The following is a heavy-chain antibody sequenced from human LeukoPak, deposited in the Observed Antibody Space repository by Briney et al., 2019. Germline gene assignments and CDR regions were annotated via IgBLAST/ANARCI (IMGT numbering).Heavy chain of an antibody. V-gene: IGHV3-53*01. Sequence: GGSLRLSCAASGFTVSSNYMSWVRQAPGKGLEWVSVIYSGGSTYYADSVKGRFTISRDNSKNTLYLQMNSLRAEDTAVYYCARETEGVAADIWGQGTMVTVSS. D-gene: IGHD6-19*01. CDR1: GFTVSSNY. J-gene: IGHJ3*02. CDR3: ARETEGVAADI. CDR2: IYSGGST.